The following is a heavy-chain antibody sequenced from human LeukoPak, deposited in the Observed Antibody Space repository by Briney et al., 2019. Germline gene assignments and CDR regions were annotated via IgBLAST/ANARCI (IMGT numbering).Heavy chain of an antibody. CDR2: IFYTGNT. CDR1: GGSISSSSHY. V-gene: IGHV4-30-4*08. CDR3: ARDLDGFGAFDI. D-gene: IGHD3-16*01. Sequence: SETLSLTCTVSGGSISSSSHYWGWIRQPPGKGLEWIGYIFYTGNTYYNPSLKSRVIISVDRSKNQFSLNLGSVTAADTAVYYCARDLDGFGAFDIWGQGTMVTVSS. J-gene: IGHJ3*02.